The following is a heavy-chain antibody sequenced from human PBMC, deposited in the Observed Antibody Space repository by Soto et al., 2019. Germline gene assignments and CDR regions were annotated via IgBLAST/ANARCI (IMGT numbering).Heavy chain of an antibody. CDR3: AKAIVEMATITAYYYYGMDV. V-gene: IGHV3-30*18. CDR2: ISYDGSNK. D-gene: IGHD5-12*01. J-gene: IGHJ6*02. Sequence: PGGSLRLSCAASGFTFSSYGMHWVRQAPGKGLEWVAVISYDGSNKYYADSVKGRFTISRDNSKNTLYLQMNSLRAEDTAVYYCAKAIVEMATITAYYYYGMDVRRQGATVTVSS. CDR1: GFTFSSYG.